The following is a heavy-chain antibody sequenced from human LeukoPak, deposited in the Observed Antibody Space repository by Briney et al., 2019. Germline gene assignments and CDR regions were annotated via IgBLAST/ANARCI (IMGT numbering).Heavy chain of an antibody. Sequence: PGGSLRLSCAASGFTFDDYAMHWVRQAPGKGLEWVSLISGDGGSTYYADSVKGRFTISRDNSKNSLYLQMNSLRTEDTALYYCAKDNQDLKDFWSGYSPYNWFDPWGQGTLVTVSS. V-gene: IGHV3-43*02. J-gene: IGHJ5*02. CDR1: GFTFDDYA. D-gene: IGHD3-3*01. CDR2: ISGDGGST. CDR3: AKDNQDLKDFWSGYSPYNWFDP.